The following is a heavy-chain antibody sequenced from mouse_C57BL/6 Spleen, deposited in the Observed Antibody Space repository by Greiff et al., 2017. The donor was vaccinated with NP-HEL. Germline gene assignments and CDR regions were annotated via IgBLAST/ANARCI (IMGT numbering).Heavy chain of an antibody. CDR1: GYAFSSSW. J-gene: IGHJ1*03. CDR3: ARMGLLRPHWYFDV. CDR2: IYPGDGDT. Sequence: VMLVESGPELVKPGASVKISCKASGYAFSSSWMNWVKQRPGKGLEWIGRIYPGDGDTNYNGKFKGKATLTADKSSSTAYMQLSSLTSEDSAVYFCARMGLLRPHWYFDVWGTGTTVTVSS. D-gene: IGHD1-2*01. V-gene: IGHV1-82*01.